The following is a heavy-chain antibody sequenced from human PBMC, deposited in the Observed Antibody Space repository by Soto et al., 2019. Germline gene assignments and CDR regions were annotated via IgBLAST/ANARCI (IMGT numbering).Heavy chain of an antibody. V-gene: IGHV3-30-3*01. CDR3: ARASVVVPAYYYYGMDV. CDR2: ISYDGSNK. CDR1: EFTFSSYA. J-gene: IGHJ6*02. D-gene: IGHD2-2*01. Sequence: GGSLRLSCAASEFTFSSYAMHWVRQAPGKGLAWMAVISYDGSNKDYADSVKGRFTISRDNSKNTLYLQMNSLRAEDTAVYYCARASVVVPAYYYYGMDVWGQGTTVTVS.